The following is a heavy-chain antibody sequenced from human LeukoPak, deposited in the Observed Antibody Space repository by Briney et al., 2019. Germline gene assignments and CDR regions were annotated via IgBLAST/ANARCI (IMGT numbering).Heavy chain of an antibody. Sequence: ASVNVSYKLSGYTLTELSMHWVRQAPGKALEWIGGFYPEDGETISPQKSQGRVTMTEYTSTDAASMELRSLRSEDTAVYYCATVFLGYCSSTSCPRWFDTWGQGTLVTASS. CDR3: ATVFLGYCSSTSCPRWFDT. J-gene: IGHJ5*02. CDR1: GYTLTELS. D-gene: IGHD2-2*01. V-gene: IGHV1-24*01. CDR2: FYPEDGET.